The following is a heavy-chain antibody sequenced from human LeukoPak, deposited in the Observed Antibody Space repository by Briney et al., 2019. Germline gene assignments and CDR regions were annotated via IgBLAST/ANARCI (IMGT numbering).Heavy chain of an antibody. CDR3: AKGLVAGSVKYFHY. CDR1: GFIFSNYV. J-gene: IGHJ1*01. V-gene: IGHV3-23*01. Sequence: GGSLRLSCAASGFIFSNYVMSWVRQAPGKGLEWVSTLSGSGDTIYYADSVRGRFTISRDNSKHTVYLQMNSLRAEDTAVYYCAKGLVAGSVKYFHYWGQGTLVTVSS. D-gene: IGHD6-19*01. CDR2: LSGSGDTI.